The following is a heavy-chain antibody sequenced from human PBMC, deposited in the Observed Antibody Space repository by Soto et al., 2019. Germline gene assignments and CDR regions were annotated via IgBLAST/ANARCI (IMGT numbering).Heavy chain of an antibody. CDR2: INPNSGGT. Sequence: ASVKVSCKASGYTFTGYYMHWVRQAPGQGLEWMGWINPNSGGTNYAQKFQGRVTMTRDTSISTAYMELSRLRSDDTAVYYCARDLACSSTSCYWFDPWGQGTLVTVSS. J-gene: IGHJ5*02. CDR3: ARDLACSSTSCYWFDP. D-gene: IGHD2-2*01. V-gene: IGHV1-2*02. CDR1: GYTFTGYY.